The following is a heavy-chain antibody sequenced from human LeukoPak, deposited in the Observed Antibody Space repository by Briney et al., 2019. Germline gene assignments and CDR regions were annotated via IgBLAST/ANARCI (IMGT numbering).Heavy chain of an antibody. CDR1: GFTSDDYG. V-gene: IGHV3-20*04. D-gene: IGHD3-3*01. CDR2: INWNGGST. Sequence: GGSLRLSCAASGFTSDDYGMSWVRQAPGKGLEWVSGINWNGGSTGYADSVKGRFTISRDNAKNSLYLQMNSLRAEDTALYYCARAGLEKGFTPLPFDYWGRGTLVTVSS. J-gene: IGHJ4*02. CDR3: ARAGLEKGFTPLPFDY.